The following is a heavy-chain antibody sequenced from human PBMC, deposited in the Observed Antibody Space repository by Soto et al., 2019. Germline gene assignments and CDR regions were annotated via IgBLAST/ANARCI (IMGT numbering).Heavy chain of an antibody. CDR1: GFPFSSYA. D-gene: IGHD1-26*01. CDR2: ISGSGGST. CDR3: AKGFSGSYEGPFDY. J-gene: IGHJ4*02. V-gene: IGHV3-23*01. Sequence: GVCLRLSCAASGFPFSSYAMSWVRQAPGKGLEWVSAISGSGGSTYYADSVKGRFTISRDNSKNTLYLQMNSLRAEDTAVYYCAKGFSGSYEGPFDYWGQGTLVTVSS.